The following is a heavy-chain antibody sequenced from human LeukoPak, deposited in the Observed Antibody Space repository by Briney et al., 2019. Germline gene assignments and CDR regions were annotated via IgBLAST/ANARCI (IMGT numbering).Heavy chain of an antibody. D-gene: IGHD2-2*01. CDR2: INTDGSGT. CDR3: AKDHRIPRSIVVVPAGYDY. J-gene: IGHJ4*02. V-gene: IGHV3-74*01. CDR1: RFTFSSYW. Sequence: GGSLRLSCAASRFTFSSYWMHWVRQAPGKGLVWVSRINTDGSGTSYADSVKGRFTISRDNAKNTLYLQMNSLRAEDTAVYYCAKDHRIPRSIVVVPAGYDYWGQGTLVTVSS.